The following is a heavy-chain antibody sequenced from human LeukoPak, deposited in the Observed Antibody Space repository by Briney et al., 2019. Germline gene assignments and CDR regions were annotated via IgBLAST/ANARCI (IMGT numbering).Heavy chain of an antibody. CDR1: GGSISSGSYY. CDR2: IYTSGST. V-gene: IGHV4-61*02. CDR3: ARDIGYSYGSFDY. J-gene: IGHJ4*02. Sequence: PSQTLSLTCTVSGGSISSGSYYWSWIRQPAGKGLEWIGRIYTSGSTNYNPSLKSRVTISVDTSKNQFSLKLSSVTAADTAVYYCARDIGYSYGSFDYWGQGTLVTVSS. D-gene: IGHD5-18*01.